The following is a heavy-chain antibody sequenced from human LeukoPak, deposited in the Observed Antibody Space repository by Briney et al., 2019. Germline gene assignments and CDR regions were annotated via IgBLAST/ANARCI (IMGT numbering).Heavy chain of an antibody. V-gene: IGHV4-34*01. CDR2: INHSGST. J-gene: IGHJ4*02. CDR3: ARVRGLGSDY. CDR1: GVSFSGYY. Sequence: PSETLSLTCAVYGVSFSGYYWSWIRQPPGKGLEWIGEINHSGSTNYKPSLKSRVTISIDTSKNQFSLKLSSVTAADTAVYYCARVRGLGSDYWGQGTLVTVSS. D-gene: IGHD3-10*01.